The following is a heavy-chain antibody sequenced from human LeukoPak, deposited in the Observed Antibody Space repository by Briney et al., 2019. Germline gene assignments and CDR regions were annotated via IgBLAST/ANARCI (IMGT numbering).Heavy chain of an antibody. CDR3: ARDARGYYYYGMDV. Sequence: PSETLSLTCTVSGGSISSGSYHWSWIRQPAGKGLEWIGRIYTSGSTNYNPSLKSRVTISVDTSKNQFSLKLSSVTAADTAVYYCARDARGYYYYGMDVWGQGTTVTVSS. CDR1: GGSISSGSYH. J-gene: IGHJ6*02. V-gene: IGHV4-61*02. D-gene: IGHD3-10*01. CDR2: IYTSGST.